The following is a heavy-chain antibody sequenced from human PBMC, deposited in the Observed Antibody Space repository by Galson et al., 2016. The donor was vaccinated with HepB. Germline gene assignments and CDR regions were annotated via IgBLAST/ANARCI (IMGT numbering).Heavy chain of an antibody. CDR2: NYYSGST. V-gene: IGHV4-59*01. CDR1: GGSISNYY. J-gene: IGHJ3*02. CDR3: ARGWYNWSYVCAFDI. D-gene: IGHD1-7*01. Sequence: ETLSLTCTVSGGSISNYYWSWIRQPPGEGLEWIGYNYYSGSTRYNPSLKSRVTISVDTSKNLFSLRLSSVTAADTAVYYCARGWYNWSYVCAFDIWGQGTLVTVSS.